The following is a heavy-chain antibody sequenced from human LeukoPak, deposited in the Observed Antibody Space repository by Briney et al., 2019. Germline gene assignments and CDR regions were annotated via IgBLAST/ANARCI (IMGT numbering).Heavy chain of an antibody. Sequence: TPGASLKISCKGSGYTFTNYWIGWVRQLPGRGLEWMGIIYPGDSDTRYSPSFQGQVTISADKSSNTAHMQWISLKASDTAIYYCARLGQQWLVTKYWFFDLWGRGTPVTVSS. CDR2: IYPGDSDT. D-gene: IGHD6-19*01. CDR1: GYTFTNYW. V-gene: IGHV5-51*01. CDR3: ARLGQQWLVTKYWFFDL. J-gene: IGHJ2*01.